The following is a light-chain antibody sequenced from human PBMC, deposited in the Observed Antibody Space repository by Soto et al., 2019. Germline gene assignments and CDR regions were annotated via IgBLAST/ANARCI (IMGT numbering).Light chain of an antibody. CDR2: GNN. CDR1: SSNIGAGYD. Sequence: QSMVTQPPSASGALGQRVTISCTGSSSNIGAGYDVHWYQQFPGRAPRLLIFGNNNRPSGVPDRFSGSESGTSASLDISGLQADDEADYYCQSFDTRLNSVVFGGGTKLTVL. J-gene: IGLJ2*01. V-gene: IGLV1-40*01. CDR3: QSFDTRLNSVV.